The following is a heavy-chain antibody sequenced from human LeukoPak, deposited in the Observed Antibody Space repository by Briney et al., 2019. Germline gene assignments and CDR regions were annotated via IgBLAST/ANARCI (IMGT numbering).Heavy chain of an antibody. Sequence: SETLSLTCTVSGGSISSSSYYWGWIRQPPGKGLEWIGSIYYSGSTYYNPSLKSRVTISVDTSKNQFSLKLSYVTAADTAVYYCARRSADYYYYGMDVWGQGTTVTVSS. J-gene: IGHJ6*02. V-gene: IGHV4-39*01. CDR1: GGSISSSSYY. CDR2: IYYSGST. CDR3: ARRSADYYYYGMDV.